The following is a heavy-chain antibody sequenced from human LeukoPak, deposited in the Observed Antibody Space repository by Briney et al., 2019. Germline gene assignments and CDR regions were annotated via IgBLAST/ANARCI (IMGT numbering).Heavy chain of an antibody. V-gene: IGHV1-18*01. J-gene: IGHJ1*01. CDR3: ARDTYYDFWSGYYTVGAXPHIXX. CDR2: ISAYNGNT. D-gene: IGHD3-3*01. CDR1: GYTFTSYG. Sequence: ASVKVSCKASGYTFTSYGISWVRQAPGQGLEWMGWISAYNGNTNYAQKLQGRVTMTTDTSTSTAYMELRSLRSDDTAVYYCARDTYYDFWSGYYTVGAXPHIXXWGQGTLVT.